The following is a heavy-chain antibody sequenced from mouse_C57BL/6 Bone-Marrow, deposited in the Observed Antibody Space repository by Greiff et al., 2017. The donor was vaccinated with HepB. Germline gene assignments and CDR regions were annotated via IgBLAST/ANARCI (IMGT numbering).Heavy chain of an antibody. J-gene: IGHJ4*01. CDR3: AGGHYYAMDY. CDR1: GFTFSDYY. V-gene: IGHV5-12*01. D-gene: IGHD3-3*01. Sequence: EVQGVESGGGLVQPGGSLKLSCAASGFTFSDYYMYWVRQTPEKRLEWVAYISNGGGSTYYPDTVKGRFTISRDNAKNTLYLQMSRLKSEDTAMYYCAGGHYYAMDYWGQGTSVTVSS. CDR2: ISNGGGST.